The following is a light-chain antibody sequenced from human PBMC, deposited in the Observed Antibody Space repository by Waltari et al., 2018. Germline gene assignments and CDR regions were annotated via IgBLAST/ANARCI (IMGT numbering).Light chain of an antibody. J-gene: IGKJ1*01. CDR3: QQYGSSPWT. Sequence: EIVLTQSPGTLSLSPGERATLPCRASQSISNNYLAWYQQKPGQAPRLLIFAASNRAAGIPDRFSGSGSGTDFTLTISRLEPEHLAVYYCQQYGSSPWTFGQGTKVEIK. V-gene: IGKV3-20*01. CDR1: QSISNNY. CDR2: AAS.